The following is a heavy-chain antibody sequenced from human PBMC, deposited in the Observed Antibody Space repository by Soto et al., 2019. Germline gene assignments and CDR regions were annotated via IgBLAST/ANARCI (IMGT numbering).Heavy chain of an antibody. CDR2: IYYSGST. D-gene: IGHD2-15*01. CDR1: GGSISTYY. CDR3: ARVDCIGGGCSYYAFDI. Sequence: PSETLSLTCSVSGGSISTYYWSWIRQPPGKGLEWIGYIYYSGSTNYNPSLKSRVTISVDTSKNQFSLRLTSVTAADTAVYYCARVDCIGGGCSYYAFDIWGQGTMVTVSS. V-gene: IGHV4-59*12. J-gene: IGHJ3*02.